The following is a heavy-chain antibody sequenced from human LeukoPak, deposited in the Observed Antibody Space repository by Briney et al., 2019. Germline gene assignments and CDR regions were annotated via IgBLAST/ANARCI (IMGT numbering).Heavy chain of an antibody. V-gene: IGHV3-33*01. J-gene: IGHJ4*02. CDR1: GFTFSSYG. D-gene: IGHD6-13*01. Sequence: PTGWSLRFSCAASGFTFSSYGMHWVRQAPDKGLDGVAFIRYDGSNKYYADSVKGRFTISRDNSKNTLYLQMNSLRAEDTAVYYCARNKGLRAAAGDDWGQGTLVTVSS. CDR2: IRYDGSNK. CDR3: ARNKGLRAAAGDD.